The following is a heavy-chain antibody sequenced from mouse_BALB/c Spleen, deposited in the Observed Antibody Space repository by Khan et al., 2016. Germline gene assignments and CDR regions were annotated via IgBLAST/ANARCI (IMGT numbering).Heavy chain of an antibody. CDR2: ISYSGST. CDR3: VRKGDDYLYAMDY. CDR1: GYSITSDYA. Sequence: EVQLQESGPGLVKPSQSLSLTCTVTGYSITSDYAWNWIRQFPGNKLEWMGYISYSGSTSYNPSLKSRISITRDTSKNQFFLQLNSVTTEDTATYYCVRKGDDYLYAMDYWGQGTSVTVSS. D-gene: IGHD2-4*01. V-gene: IGHV3-2*02. J-gene: IGHJ4*01.